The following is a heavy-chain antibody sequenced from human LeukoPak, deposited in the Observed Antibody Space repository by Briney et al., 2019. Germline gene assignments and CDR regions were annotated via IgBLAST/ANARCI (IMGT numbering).Heavy chain of an antibody. CDR2: IYHTGST. CDR3: ARTPKTLYNFWSGNNWFDP. CDR1: GYSISSDYY. D-gene: IGHD3-3*01. J-gene: IGHJ5*02. V-gene: IGHV4-38-2*01. Sequence: PSETLSLTCAVSGYSISSDYYWGWIRQPPGKGLEWIGSIYHTGSTYYNPPLMSRVTISVDTSKNQFSLKLSSVTAADTAVYYCARTPKTLYNFWSGNNWFDPWGQGTLFTVSS.